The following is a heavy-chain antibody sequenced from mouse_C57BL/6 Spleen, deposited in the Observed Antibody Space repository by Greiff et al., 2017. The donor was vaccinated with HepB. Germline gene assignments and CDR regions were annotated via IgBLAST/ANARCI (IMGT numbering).Heavy chain of an antibody. Sequence: QVQLQQPGAELVKPGASVKMSCKASGYTFTSYWITWVKQRPGQGLEWIGDIYPGSGSTNYNEKFKSKATLTVDTSSSTAYMRLSSLTSEDSAVYYCARCGYYDYSAWFAYWGQGTLVTVSA. CDR2: IYPGSGST. D-gene: IGHD2-4*01. CDR3: ARCGYYDYSAWFAY. CDR1: GYTFTSYW. J-gene: IGHJ3*01. V-gene: IGHV1-55*01.